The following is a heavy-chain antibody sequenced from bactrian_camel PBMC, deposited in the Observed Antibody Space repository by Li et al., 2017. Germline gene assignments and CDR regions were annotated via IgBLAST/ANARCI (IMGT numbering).Heavy chain of an antibody. V-gene: IGHV3S40*01. CDR2: IYSAGGKT. CDR3: AATEGWTSTSCYRLTRKSAYKY. Sequence: VQLVESGGGSVQAGGSLRLSCVASGSGYSTSCMGWFRQSPGKEREGVASIYSAGGKTYYSDSVKGRFTISQDNAKNTLYLQMDSLNPEDTAMYYCAATEGWTSTSCYRLTRKSAYKYRGQGTQVTVS. CDR1: GSGYSTSC. J-gene: IGHJ4*01. D-gene: IGHD2*01.